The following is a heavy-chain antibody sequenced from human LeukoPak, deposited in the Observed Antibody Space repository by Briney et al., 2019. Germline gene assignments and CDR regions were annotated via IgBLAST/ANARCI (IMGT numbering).Heavy chain of an antibody. J-gene: IGHJ4*02. D-gene: IGHD2-2*01. CDR2: ILNSGEST. Sequence: GGSLRLSCTASGFNFGDYAMSWVRQAPGKGLEWVSGILNSGESTYYTDSVKGRFTISRDNSKNTLYVQMNSLRAEDTAVYYCVSSCTSTSCYVPAYWGQGTLVTVSS. CDR1: GFNFGDYA. V-gene: IGHV3-23*01. CDR3: VSSCTSTSCYVPAY.